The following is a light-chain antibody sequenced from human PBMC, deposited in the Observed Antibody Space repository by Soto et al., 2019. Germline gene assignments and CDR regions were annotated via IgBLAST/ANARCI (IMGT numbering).Light chain of an antibody. J-gene: IGKJ5*01. Sequence: SEFEQASMGQGLSPGERDTLSWKASQSVSSSYLAWYQQKPGQAPRLLIYGASNRATGIPDRFSGSGSGTDFTLTISRLEPEDFAVYYCQQYGSSPITFGQGTRLEIK. CDR3: QQYGSSPIT. CDR2: GAS. V-gene: IGKV3-20*01. CDR1: QSVSSSY.